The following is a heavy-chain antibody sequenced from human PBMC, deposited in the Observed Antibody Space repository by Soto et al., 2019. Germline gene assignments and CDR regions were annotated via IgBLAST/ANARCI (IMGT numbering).Heavy chain of an antibody. CDR3: ARATRSGSSHFYH. Sequence: ASVKVSCKGAGYTFSNYYMHWVRQAPGQGLEWMGIINPSGDSTSYAQEFQGRVTMTRETSTSTLYMELSSLRSEDTAVYYCARATRSGSSHFYHWGQGTLVTVSS. CDR2: INPSGDST. CDR1: GYTFSNYY. V-gene: IGHV1-46*01. D-gene: IGHD5-12*01. J-gene: IGHJ4*02.